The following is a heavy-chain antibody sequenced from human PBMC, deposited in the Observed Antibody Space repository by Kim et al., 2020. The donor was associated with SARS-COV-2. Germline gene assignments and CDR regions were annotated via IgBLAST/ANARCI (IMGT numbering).Heavy chain of an antibody. D-gene: IGHD6-19*01. CDR2: IYYSGST. CDR3: ARERIAVAGETYYYYGMDV. V-gene: IGHV4-31*03. CDR1: GGSISSGGYY. J-gene: IGHJ6*02. Sequence: SETLSLTCTVSGGSISSGGYYWSWIRQHPGKGLEWIGYIYYSGSTYYNPSLKSRVTISVDTSKNQFSLKLSSVTAADTAVYYCARERIAVAGETYYYYGMDVWGQGTTVTVSS.